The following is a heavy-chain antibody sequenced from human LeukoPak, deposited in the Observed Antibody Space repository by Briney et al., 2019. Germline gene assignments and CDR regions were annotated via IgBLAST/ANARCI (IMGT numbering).Heavy chain of an antibody. V-gene: IGHV1-2*02. CDR1: GYTSTGYY. J-gene: IGHJ6*02. CDR2: INPNSGGT. Sequence: ASVKVSCKASGYTSTGYYMHWVRQAPGQGLEGMGWINPNSGGTNYAQKFQGRVTMTRDTSISTAYMELSRLRSDDTAVYYCARVSRYYYYGMDVWGQGTTVTVSS. CDR3: ARVSRYYYYGMDV.